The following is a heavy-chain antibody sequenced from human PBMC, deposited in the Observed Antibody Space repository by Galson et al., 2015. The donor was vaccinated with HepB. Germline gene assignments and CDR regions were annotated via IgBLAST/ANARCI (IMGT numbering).Heavy chain of an antibody. D-gene: IGHD6-6*01. Sequence: SETLSLTCTVSGGSISSSSYYWGWIRQPPGKGLEWIGSIYYSGSTYYNPSLKSRVTISVDTSKNQFSLKLSSVTAADTAVYYCARLTGHIAARLYWGQGTLVTVSS. V-gene: IGHV4-39*01. CDR1: GGSISSSSYY. J-gene: IGHJ4*02. CDR2: IYYSGST. CDR3: ARLTGHIAARLY.